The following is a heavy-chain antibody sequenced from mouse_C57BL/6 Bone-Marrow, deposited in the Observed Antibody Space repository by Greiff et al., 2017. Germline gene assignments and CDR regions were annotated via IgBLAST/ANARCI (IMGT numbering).Heavy chain of an antibody. Sequence: EVKLQQSGPELVNPGASVKISCKASGYTFTDYYMNWVKQSHGKSLEWIGDINPNNGGTSYNQKFKGKATLTVDKSSSTAYMELRSLTSEDSAVYYCANPAWFAYWGQGTLVTVSA. CDR2: INPNNGGT. V-gene: IGHV1-26*01. CDR3: ANPAWFAY. J-gene: IGHJ3*01. CDR1: GYTFTDYY.